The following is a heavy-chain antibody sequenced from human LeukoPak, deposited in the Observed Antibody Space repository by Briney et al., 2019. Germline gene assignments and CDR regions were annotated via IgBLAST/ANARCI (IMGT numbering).Heavy chain of an antibody. CDR1: GYTFTGYY. CDR3: ASDLRDYSNV. CDR2: INPNSGGT. D-gene: IGHD4-11*01. J-gene: IGHJ6*02. Sequence: GASVQVSCKASGYTFTGYYMHWVRQAPGQGREWMGWINPNSGGTKYSQKFQGRVTMTRDTSISTAYMELSRLRSEDTAVYYCASDLRDYSNVWGQGTTVTVSS. V-gene: IGHV1-2*02.